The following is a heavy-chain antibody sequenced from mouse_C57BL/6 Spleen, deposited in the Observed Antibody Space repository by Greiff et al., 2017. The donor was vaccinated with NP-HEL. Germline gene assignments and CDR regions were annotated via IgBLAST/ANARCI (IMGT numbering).Heavy chain of an antibody. CDR2: IDPSDSET. CDR3: ARRAITTVAFDY. Sequence: QVQLKQPGAELVRPGSSVKLSCKASGYTFTSYWMHWVKQRPIQGLEWIGNIDPSDSETHYNQKFKDKATLTVDKSSSTAYMQLSSLTSEDSAVYYCARRAITTVAFDYWGQGTTLTVSS. D-gene: IGHD1-1*01. J-gene: IGHJ2*01. CDR1: GYTFTSYW. V-gene: IGHV1-52*01.